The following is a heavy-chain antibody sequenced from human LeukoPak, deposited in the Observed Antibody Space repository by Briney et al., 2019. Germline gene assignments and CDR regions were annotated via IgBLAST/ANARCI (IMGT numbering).Heavy chain of an antibody. J-gene: IGHJ5*02. Sequence: SETLSLTGTVSGGSISSSSYYWGWIRQPPGKGLEWIGSIYYSGSTYYNPSLKSRVTISVDTSKNQFSLKLSSVTAADTAVYYCARDNIAEDNGWFDPWGQGTLVTVSS. D-gene: IGHD2-15*01. CDR3: ARDNIAEDNGWFDP. CDR2: IYYSGST. V-gene: IGHV4-39*07. CDR1: GGSISSSSYY.